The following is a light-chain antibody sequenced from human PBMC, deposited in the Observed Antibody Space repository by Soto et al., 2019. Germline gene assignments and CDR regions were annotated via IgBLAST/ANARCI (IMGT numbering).Light chain of an antibody. CDR3: ASFTSTTAGVI. CDR1: SSNIGGYNY. CDR2: EVT. Sequence: QSALTQPASVSGSPGQSITISCTGTSSNIGGYNYVSWYQHHPGKAPKLIIFEVTYRPSGVSDRFSGSKSGNTASLTISGLQAEDEADYYCASFTSTTAGVIFGGGTKLTVL. J-gene: IGLJ2*01. V-gene: IGLV2-14*01.